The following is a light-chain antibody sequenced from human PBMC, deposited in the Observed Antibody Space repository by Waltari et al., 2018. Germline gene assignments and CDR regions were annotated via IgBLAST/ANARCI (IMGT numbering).Light chain of an antibody. CDR3: QQYLTTWT. CDR1: QGVDTW. Sequence: DIQMTQSPSTLSASVGDRVTITCRASQGVDTWLAWYQQKPGRAPKLLLYKASTLQSGVPSRFGGTGSGTEFTLTISGLQPDDFGTYYCQQYLTTWTFGQGTKVEIK. J-gene: IGKJ1*01. V-gene: IGKV1-5*03. CDR2: KAS.